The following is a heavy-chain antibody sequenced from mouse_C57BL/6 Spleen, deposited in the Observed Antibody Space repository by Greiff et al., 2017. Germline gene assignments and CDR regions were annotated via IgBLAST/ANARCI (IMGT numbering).Heavy chain of an antibody. CDR1: GYTFTSYW. CDR3: ARRTLIYYYGSSPLYYAMDY. CDR2: IDPSDSYT. Sequence: QVQLKESGAELVKPGASVKLSCKASGYTFTSYWMQWVKQRPGQGLEWIGEIDPSDSYTNYNQKFKGKATLTVDTSSSTAYMQLSSLTSEDSAVYYCARRTLIYYYGSSPLYYAMDYWGQGTSVTVSS. D-gene: IGHD1-1*01. J-gene: IGHJ4*01. V-gene: IGHV1-50*01.